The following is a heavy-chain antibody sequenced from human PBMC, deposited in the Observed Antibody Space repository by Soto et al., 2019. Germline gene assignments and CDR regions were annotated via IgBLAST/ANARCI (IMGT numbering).Heavy chain of an antibody. CDR2: IYSTGTT. J-gene: IGHJ4*02. D-gene: IGHD3-10*01. V-gene: IGHV3-53*01. Sequence: EVQLVESGGGLIQPGGSLKLSCAASGFTVGNNYMSWVRQAPGKGLEWVSLIYSTGTTKYADSVKGRFTVSRDNAKNTLYLQMNSLRAEVTAVYYCAKDGMGSGSHYNSFGYWGQGTLVTVSS. CDR3: AKDGMGSGSHYNSFGY. CDR1: GFTVGNNY.